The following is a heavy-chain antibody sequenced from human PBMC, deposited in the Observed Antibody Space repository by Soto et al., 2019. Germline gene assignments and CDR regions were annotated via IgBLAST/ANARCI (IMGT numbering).Heavy chain of an antibody. D-gene: IGHD2-2*01. J-gene: IGHJ6*03. CDR2: SSSSGKTI. CDR3: VRSPVLVVSGSAYYMDV. V-gene: IGHV3-11*01. CDR1: GFTFSEYY. Sequence: QVQLVESGGALVTPGGSLRLSCVASGFTFSEYYMSWIRQAPGKGLEWLSYSSSSGKTIYYADSVKGRLTICRDISQNSVHLQMNSLRGDDTALYYCVRSPVLVVSGSAYYMDVWGTGTTVTVSS.